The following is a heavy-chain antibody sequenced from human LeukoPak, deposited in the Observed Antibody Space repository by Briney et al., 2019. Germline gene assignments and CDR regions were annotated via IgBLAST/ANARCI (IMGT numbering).Heavy chain of an antibody. D-gene: IGHD2-2*01. CDR1: GGPFSGYY. Sequence: PSETLSLTCAVYGGPFSGYYWSWIRQPPGKGLEWIGEINHSGSTNYNPSLKSRVTISVDTSKNQFSLKLSSVTAADTAVYYCARGSSTSLDYWGQGTLVTVSS. CDR2: INHSGST. J-gene: IGHJ4*02. V-gene: IGHV4-34*01. CDR3: ARGSSTSLDY.